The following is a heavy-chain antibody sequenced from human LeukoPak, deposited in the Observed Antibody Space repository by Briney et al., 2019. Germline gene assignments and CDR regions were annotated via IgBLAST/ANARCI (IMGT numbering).Heavy chain of an antibody. CDR2: ISGSGGST. Sequence: GGSLRLSCAASGFTFSSYAMSWVRPAPGKGLEWVSAISGSGGSTYYADSVKGRFTISRDNSKNTLYLQMNSLRAEDTAVYYCAKDRSPYYYDSSGYSWFDPWGQGTLVTVSS. V-gene: IGHV3-23*01. D-gene: IGHD3-22*01. CDR3: AKDRSPYYYDSSGYSWFDP. J-gene: IGHJ5*02. CDR1: GFTFSSYA.